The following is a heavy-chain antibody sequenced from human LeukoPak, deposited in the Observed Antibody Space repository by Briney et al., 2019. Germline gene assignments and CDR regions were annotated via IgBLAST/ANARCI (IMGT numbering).Heavy chain of an antibody. V-gene: IGHV3-9*01. CDR1: GFTFDDYA. J-gene: IGHJ3*02. Sequence: GGSLRLSCAASGFTFDDYAMHWVRQAPGKGLEWVSGTSWNSGSIGYADSVKGRFTISRDNAKNSLYLQMNSLRAEDTALYSCAKDGGAAVWAFDIWGQGTMVTVSS. CDR3: AKDGGAAVWAFDI. D-gene: IGHD6-13*01. CDR2: TSWNSGSI.